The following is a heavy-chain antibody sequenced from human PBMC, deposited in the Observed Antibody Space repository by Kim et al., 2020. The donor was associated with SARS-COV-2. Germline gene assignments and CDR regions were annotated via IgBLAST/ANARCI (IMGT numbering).Heavy chain of an antibody. Sequence: GGSLRLSCAASGFTFSSYAMSWVRQAPGKGLEWVSAISGSGGSTYYADSVKGRFTISRDNSKNTLYLQMNSLRAEDTAVYYCAAQPYDILTGFDYWGQGTLVTVSS. D-gene: IGHD3-9*01. V-gene: IGHV3-23*01. J-gene: IGHJ4*02. CDR2: ISGSGGST. CDR1: GFTFSSYA. CDR3: AAQPYDILTGFDY.